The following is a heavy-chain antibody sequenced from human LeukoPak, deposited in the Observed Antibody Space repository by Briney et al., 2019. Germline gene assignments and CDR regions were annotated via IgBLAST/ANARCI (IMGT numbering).Heavy chain of an antibody. J-gene: IGHJ3*02. Sequence: SVKVSCKASGGTFSSYAISWVRQAPGQGLEWMGGIIPIFGTANYAQKFQGRVTITADESTSTAYMELSSLRSEDTAVYYCAKGITMIVDAFDIWGQGTMVTVSS. CDR1: GGTFSSYA. D-gene: IGHD3-22*01. V-gene: IGHV1-69*13. CDR3: AKGITMIVDAFDI. CDR2: IIPIFGTA.